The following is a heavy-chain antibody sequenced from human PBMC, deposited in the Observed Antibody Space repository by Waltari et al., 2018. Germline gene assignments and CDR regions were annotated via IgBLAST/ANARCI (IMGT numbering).Heavy chain of an antibody. D-gene: IGHD3-10*01. CDR2: IYYSGST. V-gene: IGHV4-31*03. J-gene: IGHJ6*03. CDR3: AREYEYGSGSYYIEPDYYMDV. CDR1: GGSISSGGYY. Sequence: QVQLQESGPGLVKPSQTLSLTCTVSGGSISSGGYYWSWLRQPPGKGLEWIGYIYYSGSTYYNPSLKSRVTISVDTSKNQFSLKLSSVTAADTAVYYCAREYEYGSGSYYIEPDYYMDVWGKGTTVTVSS.